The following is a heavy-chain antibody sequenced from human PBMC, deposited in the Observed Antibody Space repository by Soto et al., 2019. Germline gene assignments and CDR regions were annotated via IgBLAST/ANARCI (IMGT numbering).Heavy chain of an antibody. J-gene: IGHJ5*02. CDR2: IYYSGST. CDR1: GGSISSSSYY. CDR3: ASSIVVPAARGYWFDP. D-gene: IGHD2-2*01. V-gene: IGHV4-39*01. Sequence: SETLSLTCTVSGGSISSSSYYWGWIRQPPGKGLEWIGSIYYSGSTYYNPSLKSRVTISVDTSKNQFSLKLSSVTAADTAVYYCASSIVVPAARGYWFDPWGQGTLVT.